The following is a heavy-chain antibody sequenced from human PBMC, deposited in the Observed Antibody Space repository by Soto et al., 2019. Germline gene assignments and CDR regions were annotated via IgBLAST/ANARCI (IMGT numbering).Heavy chain of an antibody. CDR1: GFTFSSYD. CDR3: ARSHGSGSYFGDDAFDI. Sequence: PGGSLRLSCAASGFTFSSYDMHWVRQATGKGLEWVSAIGTAGDTYYPGSVKGRFTISRENAKNSLYLQMNSLRAGDTAVYYCARSHGSGSYFGDDAFDIWGQGTMVTVSS. CDR2: IGTAGDT. V-gene: IGHV3-13*01. D-gene: IGHD3-10*01. J-gene: IGHJ3*02.